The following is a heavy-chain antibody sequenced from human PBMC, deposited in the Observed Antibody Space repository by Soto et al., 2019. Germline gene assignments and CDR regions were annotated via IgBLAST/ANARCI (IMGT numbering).Heavy chain of an antibody. Sequence: KASGTLSLTCAVYGGSFSCHSWTWIRQSPGKGLEWIGDINHSGRVNYSPSLKSRVTISLDTSKNQFSLTLSAVTAADTAMYYCSTRAYDTNGYYRFDPWGQGTLVTVSS. J-gene: IGHJ5*01. D-gene: IGHD3-22*01. V-gene: IGHV4-34*01. CDR3: STRAYDTNGYYRFDP. CDR1: GGSFSCHS. CDR2: INHSGRV.